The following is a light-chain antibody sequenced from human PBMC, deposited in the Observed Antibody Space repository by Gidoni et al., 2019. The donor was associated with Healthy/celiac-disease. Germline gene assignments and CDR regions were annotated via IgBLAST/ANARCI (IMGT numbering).Light chain of an antibody. Sequence: DRQLTQSPSFLSASVGDRVTITCRASQGISSYLAWYQQKPGQAPKFLIYAASTLQSGVPSRFSGSVSVTEFTLTISSLQPEDFATYYCQQLNSYPITFXXXTRLEIK. CDR2: AAS. V-gene: IGKV1-9*01. CDR3: QQLNSYPIT. J-gene: IGKJ5*01. CDR1: QGISSY.